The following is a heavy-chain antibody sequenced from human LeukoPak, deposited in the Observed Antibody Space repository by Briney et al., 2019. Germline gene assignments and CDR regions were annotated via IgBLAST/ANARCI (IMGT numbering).Heavy chain of an antibody. CDR3: AVKYYDFWSGYYAAFHY. Sequence: PSETLSITCAVYGGSFSGYYWSWIRQPPGKGLEWIGEINHSGSTNYNPSLKSRVTISVDTSKNQFSLKLSSVTAADTAVYYCAVKYYDFWSGYYAAFHYWGQGTLVTVSS. J-gene: IGHJ4*02. CDR1: GGSFSGYY. CDR2: INHSGST. V-gene: IGHV4-34*01. D-gene: IGHD3-3*01.